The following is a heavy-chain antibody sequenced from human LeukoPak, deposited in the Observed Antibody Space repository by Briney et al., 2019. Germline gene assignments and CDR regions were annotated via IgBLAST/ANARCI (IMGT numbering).Heavy chain of an antibody. CDR3: ATTEDYENKIFDY. CDR2: FDPEDGET. Sequence: ASVKVSCKVSEYTLTELSVHWVRQAPGKGLEWMGGFDPEDGETICAQKFQGRVTMTEDTSTDTAYMELSSLRSEDTAVYYCATTEDYENKIFDYWGQGTLVTVSS. D-gene: IGHD3-22*01. J-gene: IGHJ4*02. CDR1: EYTLTELS. V-gene: IGHV1-24*01.